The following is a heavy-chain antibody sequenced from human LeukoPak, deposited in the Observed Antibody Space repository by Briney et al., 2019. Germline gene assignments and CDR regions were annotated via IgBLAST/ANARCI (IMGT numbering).Heavy chain of an antibody. CDR1: AFTVSSNY. D-gene: IGHD1-26*01. J-gene: IGHJ4*02. CDR3: ARGGSYRPGHFDY. Sequence: PAGSLRLTCAASAFTVSSNYMCWVRQAPGKGLEWVSVIYSGGSTYYADSVKGRFTISRDNSKNTLYLQMNSLRGEDTAVYYCARGGSYRPGHFDYWGQGTLVTVSS. V-gene: IGHV3-66*02. CDR2: IYSGGST.